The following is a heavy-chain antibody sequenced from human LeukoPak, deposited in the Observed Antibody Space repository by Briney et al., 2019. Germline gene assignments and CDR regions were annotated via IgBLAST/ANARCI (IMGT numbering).Heavy chain of an antibody. CDR1: GLTFSSYG. CDR3: AKATGVTTYY. Sequence: GGSLRLSCAASGLTFSSYGMHWVRQAPGKGLEWVAFIRYDGSNKYYADSVKGRFTISRDNSKNTLYLQMNSLRAEDTAVYYCAKATGVTTYYWGQGTLVTVSS. D-gene: IGHD4-17*01. J-gene: IGHJ4*02. V-gene: IGHV3-30*02. CDR2: IRYDGSNK.